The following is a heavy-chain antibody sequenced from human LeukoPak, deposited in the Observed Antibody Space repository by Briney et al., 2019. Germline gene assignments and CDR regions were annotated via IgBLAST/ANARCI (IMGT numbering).Heavy chain of an antibody. J-gene: IGHJ3*02. CDR1: GFTFSSYA. V-gene: IGHV3-23*01. D-gene: IGHD3-9*01. Sequence: PGGSLRLSCAASGFTFSSYAMSWVRQAPGKGLEWVSAISGSGGSTYYADSVKGRFTISRDNSKNTLYLQMNSLRAEDTAVYYRAKTNYDILTGYQDDAFDIWGQGTMVTVSS. CDR2: ISGSGGST. CDR3: AKTNYDILTGYQDDAFDI.